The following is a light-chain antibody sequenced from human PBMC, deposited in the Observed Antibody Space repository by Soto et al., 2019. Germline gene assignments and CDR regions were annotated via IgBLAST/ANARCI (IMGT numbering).Light chain of an antibody. Sequence: ETVITQSPDTLSVSPGESATLSCRASQDVSTNLAWFHQKPGQTPRLVLYGASKRATGIPARFSGSGSGRHFTLPISSLQSEDFGVYYSQHYNNWPPYSFGQGTKVDSK. CDR1: QDVSTN. V-gene: IGKV3-15*01. CDR3: QHYNNWPPYS. J-gene: IGKJ2*03. CDR2: GAS.